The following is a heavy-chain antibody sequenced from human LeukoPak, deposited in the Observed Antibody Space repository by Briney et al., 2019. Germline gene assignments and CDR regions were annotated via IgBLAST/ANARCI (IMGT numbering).Heavy chain of an antibody. D-gene: IGHD1-26*01. CDR1: GGSISSSSYY. CDR2: IYYISNT. V-gene: IGHV4-61*05. Sequence: SETLSLTCTVSGGSISSSSYYWGWIRQPPGKGLEWIGYIYYISNTNYNPSLKSRVTMSLNPSGNQFSLKLDSVTAADTAMYYCARTQSQSGSYRYYFGYWGQGTLVTVSS. J-gene: IGHJ4*02. CDR3: ARTQSQSGSYRYYFGY.